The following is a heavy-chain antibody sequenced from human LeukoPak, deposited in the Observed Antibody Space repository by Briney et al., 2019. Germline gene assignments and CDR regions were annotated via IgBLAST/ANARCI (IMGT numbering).Heavy chain of an antibody. CDR3: AKGYCSSTSCYFHYYGMDV. J-gene: IGHJ6*02. CDR2: ISGSGGST. CDR1: GFTFSSYA. D-gene: IGHD2-2*01. V-gene: IGHV3-23*01. Sequence: GGSLRLSCAASGFTFSSYAMSWVRQAPGKGLEWVSAISGSGGSTYYADSVKGRFTISRDNSKNTLYLQMNSLRAEDTAVYYCAKGYCSSTSCYFHYYGMDVWGQGTTVTVSS.